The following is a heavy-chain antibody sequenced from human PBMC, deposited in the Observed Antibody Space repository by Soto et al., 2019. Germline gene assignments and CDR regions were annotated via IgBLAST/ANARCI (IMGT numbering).Heavy chain of an antibody. J-gene: IGHJ5*02. CDR2: ISAYNGNT. CDR1: GYTFTSYG. CDR3: ATLNDQLNGKALRWFDP. V-gene: IGHV1-18*04. D-gene: IGHD1-20*01. Sequence: ASVKVSCKASGYTFTSYGISWVRQAPGQGLEWMGWISAYNGNTNYAQKLQGRVTMTTDTSTSTAYMELRSLRSDDTAVYYCATLNDQLNGKALRWFDPWGQGTLVTVSS.